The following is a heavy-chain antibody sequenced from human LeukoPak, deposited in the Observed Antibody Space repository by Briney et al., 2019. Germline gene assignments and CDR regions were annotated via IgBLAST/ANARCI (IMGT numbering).Heavy chain of an antibody. D-gene: IGHD3-10*01. J-gene: IGHJ3*02. V-gene: IGHV1-46*01. Sequence: ASVKVSCKASGYTFTSYYMHWVRQAPGQGLEWMGIINPSGGSTSYAQKFQGRVTMTRDTSTSTVYMELSSLRSEDSAVYYCARAAPGDAFDIWGQGTMVTVSS. CDR1: GYTFTSYY. CDR2: INPSGGST. CDR3: ARAAPGDAFDI.